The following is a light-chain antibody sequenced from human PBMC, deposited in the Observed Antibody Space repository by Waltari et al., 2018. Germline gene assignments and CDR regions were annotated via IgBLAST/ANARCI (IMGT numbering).Light chain of an antibody. CDR2: GAS. J-gene: IGKJ4*01. V-gene: IGKV3-20*01. CDR3: QQYGGLPLT. CDR1: QSVSSNY. Sequence: EIVLTQAPGILSLSPGERATLPCRASQSVSSNYLAWYQQIPGQAPRLLIYGASTRATGIPDRFSGIGSGTDFTLTISRLEPEDFAIYYCQQYGGLPLTFGGGTKVEIK.